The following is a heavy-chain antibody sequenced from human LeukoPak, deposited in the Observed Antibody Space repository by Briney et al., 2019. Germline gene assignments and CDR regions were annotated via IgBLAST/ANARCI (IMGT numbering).Heavy chain of an antibody. CDR3: AKSDSRARLKYSLDV. CDR1: GFTFNSYA. D-gene: IGHD6-25*01. V-gene: IGHV3-23*01. Sequence: PGGSLRLSCAASGFTFNSYAMTWVRQAPGKGLEWVSGISGSGDRTFYADSVRGRFTISRDNAKNTLYLQMNTLRAEDTAVYYCAKSDSRARLKYSLDVWGHGTTVTVSS. J-gene: IGHJ6*02. CDR2: ISGSGDRT.